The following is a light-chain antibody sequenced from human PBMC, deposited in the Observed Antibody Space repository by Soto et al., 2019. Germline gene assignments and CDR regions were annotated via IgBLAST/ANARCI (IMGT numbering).Light chain of an antibody. J-gene: IGKJ2*01. Sequence: IVLTQSPGTLSLSPGERATLSCRASQSVSSSYLAWYQQKPGQAPRLLIYGASSRATGIPDRFSGSGSGTDFTLSISRLEPDDFAVYYCQQYGSAPLYTFGQGTRLEIK. CDR3: QQYGSAPLYT. CDR2: GAS. V-gene: IGKV3-20*01. CDR1: QSVSSSY.